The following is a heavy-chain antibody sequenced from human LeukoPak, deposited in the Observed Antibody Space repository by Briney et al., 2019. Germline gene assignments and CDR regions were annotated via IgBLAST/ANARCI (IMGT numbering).Heavy chain of an antibody. CDR2: INQDGRES. V-gene: IGHV3-7*01. J-gene: IGHJ4*02. Sequence: SGGSLRLSCAASGFSFSSHWMSWVRQAPGKGLEWVANINQDGRESQYVDSVKGRFTISRDNSKNTLYLQMNSLRAEDTAVYYCARADGYNPGGNFFDYWGQGTLVTVSS. D-gene: IGHD5-24*01. CDR3: ARADGYNPGGNFFDY. CDR1: GFSFSSHW.